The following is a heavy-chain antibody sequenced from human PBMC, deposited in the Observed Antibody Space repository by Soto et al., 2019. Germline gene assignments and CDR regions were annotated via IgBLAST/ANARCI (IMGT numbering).Heavy chain of an antibody. J-gene: IGHJ4*02. CDR2: IYWNDVK. Sequence: QITLKESGPTLVKPTQTLTLTCTFSGFSLSTSGVGVGWIRQPPGKALEWLALIYWNDVKRYSPSLKSRLTINKDTSKNQVVLTMTNMDPVDTATYYSAHGAIYTSTWFYFDYWGQGTLVTVSS. CDR1: GFSLSTSGVG. D-gene: IGHD6-13*01. CDR3: AHGAIYTSTWFYFDY. V-gene: IGHV2-5*01.